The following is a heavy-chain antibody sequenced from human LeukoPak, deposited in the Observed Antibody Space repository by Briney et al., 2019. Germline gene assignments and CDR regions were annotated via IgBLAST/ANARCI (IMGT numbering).Heavy chain of an antibody. J-gene: IGHJ4*02. CDR2: IKQDGSEK. V-gene: IGHV3-7*01. D-gene: IGHD3-9*01. CDR1: GFTFSSYW. Sequence: PGGSLRLSCAASGFTFSSYWMSWVRQAPGKGLEWVANIKQDGSEKYYVDSVKGRFTISRDNAKNSLYLQMNSLRAEDTAVYYCASRGYDILTGRIYWGQGTLVTVSS. CDR3: ASRGYDILTGRIY.